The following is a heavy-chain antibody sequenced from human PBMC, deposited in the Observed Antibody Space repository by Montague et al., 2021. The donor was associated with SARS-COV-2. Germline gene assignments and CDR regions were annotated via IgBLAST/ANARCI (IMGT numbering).Heavy chain of an antibody. Sequence: SETLSLTCTVSGGSISSSSYYWGWIRQPPGKGLEWIGSIYYSGTTYYNPSLKSRVIISVDTSKNQFSLKLSSVTAADTAVYYCARHVRSLMVRGPDFDYWGQGTLVTVSS. CDR3: ARHVRSLMVRGPDFDY. CDR2: IYYSGTT. CDR1: GGSISSSSYY. D-gene: IGHD3-10*01. J-gene: IGHJ4*02. V-gene: IGHV4-39*01.